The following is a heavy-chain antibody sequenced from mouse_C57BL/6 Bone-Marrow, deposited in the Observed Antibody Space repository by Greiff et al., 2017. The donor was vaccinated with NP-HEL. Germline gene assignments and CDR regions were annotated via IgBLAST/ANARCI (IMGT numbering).Heavy chain of an antibody. J-gene: IGHJ4*01. D-gene: IGHD2-5*01. Sequence: EVQLQQSGPVLVKPGASVKMSCKASGYTFTDYYMNWVKQSHGKSLEWIGVINPYNGGTSYNQKFKGKATLTVDKSSSTAYMELNSLTSEDSAVYYCARRGYSNYEGLDYWGQGTSVTVSS. CDR3: ARRGYSNYEGLDY. CDR2: INPYNGGT. V-gene: IGHV1-19*01. CDR1: GYTFTDYY.